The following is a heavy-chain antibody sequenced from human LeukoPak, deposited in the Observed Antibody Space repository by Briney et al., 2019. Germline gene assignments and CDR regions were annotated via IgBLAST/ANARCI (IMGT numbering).Heavy chain of an antibody. CDR3: ARVSDPVMYYYYHMDV. CDR2: ISSSSSTI. J-gene: IGHJ6*03. D-gene: IGHD3-16*01. Sequence: GGSLRLSCAASGFTFSSYSMNWVRQAPGKGLEWVSYISSSSSTIYYADSVKGRFTISRDNAKNSLYLQMNSLRAEDTAVYYCARVSDPVMYYYYHMDVWGKGTTVTISS. CDR1: GFTFSSYS. V-gene: IGHV3-48*01.